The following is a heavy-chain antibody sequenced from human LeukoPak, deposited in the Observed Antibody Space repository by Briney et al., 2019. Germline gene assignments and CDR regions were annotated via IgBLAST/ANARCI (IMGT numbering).Heavy chain of an antibody. CDR2: INSDGSST. D-gene: IGHD2-21*02. CDR3: AKDGLSGDWGYFDY. CDR1: GFTFSIYW. V-gene: IGHV3-74*01. J-gene: IGHJ4*02. Sequence: PGGSLRLSCAASGFTFSIYWMHWVRQAPGKGLVWVSRINSDGSSTSYADSVKGRFTISRDNAKNTLYLQMNSLRAEDTAVYYCAKDGLSGDWGYFDYWGQGTLVTVSS.